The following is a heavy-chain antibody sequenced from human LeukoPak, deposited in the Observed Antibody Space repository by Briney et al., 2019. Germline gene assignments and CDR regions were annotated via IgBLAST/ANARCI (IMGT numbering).Heavy chain of an antibody. CDR1: GGSISSSSYY. J-gene: IGHJ4*02. D-gene: IGHD3-22*01. Sequence: SETLSLTCTVSGGSISSSSYYWGWIRQPPGQGLEWIGSIYYSGNTYYNPSLKSRVTISVDTSKNQFSLKLSSVAAADTAVYYCARTGYYYDSSGYGDDYWGQGTLVTVSS. CDR3: ARTGYYYDSSGYGDDY. V-gene: IGHV4-39*01. CDR2: IYYSGNT.